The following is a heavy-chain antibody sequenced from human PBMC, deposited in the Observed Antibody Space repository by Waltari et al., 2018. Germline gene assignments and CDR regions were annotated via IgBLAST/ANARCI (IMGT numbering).Heavy chain of an antibody. V-gene: IGHV3-23*04. CDR1: GLTVSSNY. CDR2: ISGGGSYT. CDR3: AKAHCSGVSCPGGFDY. J-gene: IGHJ4*02. D-gene: IGHD2-15*01. Sequence: EVQLVESGGGLVQPGGSLRLSCAASGLTVSSNYMRWVRQDQGKGLEWVSAISGGGSYTYCADSLKGRFSTSRDNAKTTLSLQMDSLRLEDTAVYYCAKAHCSGVSCPGGFDYWGQGTLVTVSS.